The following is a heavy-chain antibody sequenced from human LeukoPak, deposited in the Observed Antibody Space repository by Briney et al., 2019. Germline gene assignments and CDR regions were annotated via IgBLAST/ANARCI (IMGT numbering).Heavy chain of an antibody. CDR3: ASMSYCSSTSCYTEVDFDY. CDR2: ISSSSSYI. J-gene: IGHJ4*02. V-gene: IGHV3-21*01. CDR1: GFTFSSYS. D-gene: IGHD2-2*02. Sequence: GGSLRLSCAASGFTFSSYSMNWVRQAPGKGLEWVSSISSSSSYIYYADSVKGRFTISRDNAKNSLYLQMNSLRAEDTAVYYCASMSYCSSTSCYTEVDFDYWGQGTLVTVSS.